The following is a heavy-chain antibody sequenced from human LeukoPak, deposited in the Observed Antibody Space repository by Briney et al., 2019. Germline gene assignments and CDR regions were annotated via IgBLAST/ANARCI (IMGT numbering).Heavy chain of an antibody. V-gene: IGHV1-18*01. Sequence: ASVKVSCKASGYTFTSYGISWVRQAPGQGLEWMGWISAYNGNTNYAQKLQGRVTMTTDTSTSTAYMELRSLRSEDTAVYYCARDSPFGVAAAVYFDYWGQGTLVTVSS. D-gene: IGHD6-13*01. CDR1: GYTFTSYG. J-gene: IGHJ4*02. CDR2: ISAYNGNT. CDR3: ARDSPFGVAAAVYFDY.